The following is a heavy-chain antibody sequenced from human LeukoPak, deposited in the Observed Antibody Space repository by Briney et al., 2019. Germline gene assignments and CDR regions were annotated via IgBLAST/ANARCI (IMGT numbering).Heavy chain of an antibody. J-gene: IGHJ6*03. CDR3: ARNLHGYSGYDAYYYMDV. V-gene: IGHV1-2*02. CDR1: GYTFTGYY. Sequence: ASVKVSCKASGYTFTGYYMHWVRQAPGQGLEWMGWINPNSGGTNYAQKFQGRVTMTRDTSISTAYMELSRLRSDDTAVYYCARNLHGYSGYDAYYYMDVWGKGTTVTISS. D-gene: IGHD5-12*01. CDR2: INPNSGGT.